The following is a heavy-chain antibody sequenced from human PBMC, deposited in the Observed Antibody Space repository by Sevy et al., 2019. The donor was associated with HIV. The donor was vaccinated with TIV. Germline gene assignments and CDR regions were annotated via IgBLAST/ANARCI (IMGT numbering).Heavy chain of an antibody. V-gene: IGHV3-7*01. CDR1: GFSFSTYW. CDR3: AKGNSGSFDY. J-gene: IGHJ4*02. CDR2: IKQDESEK. D-gene: IGHD3-22*01. Sequence: GGSLRLSCAASGFSFSTYWMHWVRQAPGKGLEWVANIKQDESEKYYVASVKGRFTISRDNAKNSVYLEMNSLRPEETAIDYCAKGNSGSFDYWGQGTLVTVSS.